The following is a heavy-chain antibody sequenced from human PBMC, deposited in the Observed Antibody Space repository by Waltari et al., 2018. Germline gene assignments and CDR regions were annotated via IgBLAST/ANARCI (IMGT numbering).Heavy chain of an antibody. V-gene: IGHV4-59*08. CDR3: ARHVGKWGWDY. J-gene: IGHJ4*02. D-gene: IGHD1-26*01. CDR2: IYYSGGT. CDR1: GGSMTSYY. Sequence: QVQLQESGPGLLRPSETLSLICTVSGGSMTSYYWRWGRQPPGKGLAWIGDIYYSGGTKYNPSFKSRVTISVDTSKNLFSLMLSLVTAADTAVYYCARHVGKWGWDYWGQGTPVTVSS.